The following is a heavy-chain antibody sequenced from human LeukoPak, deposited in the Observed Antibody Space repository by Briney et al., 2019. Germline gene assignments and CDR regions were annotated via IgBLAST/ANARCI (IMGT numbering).Heavy chain of an antibody. V-gene: IGHV3-30*03. Sequence: GGTLRLSCAASGFTFSSYYMHWVRQAPGKGREGVAVISYDGSNKYYADSVKGRFTISRDNSKNTLYLQMNSLRAEDTAVYYCAQMTTVTTALDYWGQGTLVTVSS. CDR3: AQMTTVTTALDY. D-gene: IGHD4-17*01. CDR1: GFTFSSYY. CDR2: ISYDGSNK. J-gene: IGHJ4*02.